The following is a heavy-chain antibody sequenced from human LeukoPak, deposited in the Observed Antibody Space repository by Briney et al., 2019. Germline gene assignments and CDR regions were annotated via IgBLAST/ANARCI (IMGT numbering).Heavy chain of an antibody. CDR1: GGSFSGYY. V-gene: IGHV4-34*01. J-gene: IGHJ4*02. CDR2: INHSGST. CDR3: ARGLGYFEN. Sequence: KSSETLSLTCAVYGGSFSGYYWSWIRQPPGKGLEWIGEINHSGSTNYNPSLKSRVTISVDTSKNQFFLKLSSVTAADTAVYYCARGLGYFENWGQGTLVTVSS. D-gene: IGHD3-10*01.